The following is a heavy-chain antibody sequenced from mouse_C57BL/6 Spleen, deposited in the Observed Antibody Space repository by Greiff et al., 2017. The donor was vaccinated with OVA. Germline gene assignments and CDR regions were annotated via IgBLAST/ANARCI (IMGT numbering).Heavy chain of an antibody. D-gene: IGHD2-3*01. CDR3: ARGMVYDGYYCDY. J-gene: IGHJ2*01. CDR2: INPNNGGT. CDR1: GYTFTDYN. V-gene: IGHV1-22*01. Sequence: EVQLQQSGPELVKPGASVKMSCKASGYTFTDYNMHWVKQSHGKSLEWIGYINPNNGGTSYNQKFKGKATLTVNKSSSTAYMELRSLTSEDSAVYYCARGMVYDGYYCDYWGQGTTLTVSS.